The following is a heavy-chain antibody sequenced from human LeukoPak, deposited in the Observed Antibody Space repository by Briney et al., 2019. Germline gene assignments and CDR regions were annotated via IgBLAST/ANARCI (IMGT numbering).Heavy chain of an antibody. D-gene: IGHD6-19*01. V-gene: IGHV5-51*01. CDR1: RYRFTSYW. CDR2: IYPGDSDT. CDR3: ARVASSGWYYFDY. Sequence: GGSLQISSKGSRYRFTSYWIGWVRQMPGKGLEWMGIIYPGDSDTRYSPSFQGQVTISADKSISTAYLQWSSLKASDTAMYYCARVASSGWYYFDYWGQGTLVTVSS. J-gene: IGHJ4*02.